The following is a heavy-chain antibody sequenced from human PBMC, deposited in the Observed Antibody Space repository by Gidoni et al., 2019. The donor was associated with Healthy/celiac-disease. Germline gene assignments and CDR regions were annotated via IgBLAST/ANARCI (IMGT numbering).Heavy chain of an antibody. V-gene: IGHV4-39*07. Sequence: QLQLQESGPGLVKPSETLSLTCTVSGGSISSSSYYWGWIRQPPGKGLEWIGSIYYSGSTYYNPSLKSRVTISVDTSKNQFSLKLSSVTAADTAVYYCARGRALWFGELLLDNWFDPWGQGTLVTVSS. D-gene: IGHD3-10*01. CDR2: IYYSGST. J-gene: IGHJ5*02. CDR1: GGSISSSSYY. CDR3: ARGRALWFGELLLDNWFDP.